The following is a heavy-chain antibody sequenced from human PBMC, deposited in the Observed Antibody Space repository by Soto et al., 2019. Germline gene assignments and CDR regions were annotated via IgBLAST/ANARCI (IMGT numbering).Heavy chain of an antibody. CDR1: GGTFSSYA. CDR2: IIPIFGTA. V-gene: IGHV1-69*13. Sequence: SVKVSCKASGGTFSSYAISWVRQAPGQGLEWMGGIIPIFGTANYAQKFQGRVTITADESTSTAYMELSSLRSEDTAVYYCVSGEYQLLSPSSGYYGMDVWGQGTTVTVSS. J-gene: IGHJ6*02. D-gene: IGHD2-2*01. CDR3: VSGEYQLLSPSSGYYGMDV.